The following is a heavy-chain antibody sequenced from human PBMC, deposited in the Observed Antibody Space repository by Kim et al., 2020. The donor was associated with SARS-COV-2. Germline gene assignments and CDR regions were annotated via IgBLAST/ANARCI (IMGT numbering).Heavy chain of an antibody. CDR3: AREFSPGDNGIDF. Sequence: ASVKVSCKASGYTYTTYDITWVRQAPGQGLEWMGRISPYNGNTNYAQKLQDRVTMTTDTSTSTAYMELRSLRSDDTAVYYCAREFSPGDNGIDFWGQGTLVTVSS. CDR2: ISPYNGNT. D-gene: IGHD4-17*01. V-gene: IGHV1-18*01. J-gene: IGHJ4*02. CDR1: GYTYTTYD.